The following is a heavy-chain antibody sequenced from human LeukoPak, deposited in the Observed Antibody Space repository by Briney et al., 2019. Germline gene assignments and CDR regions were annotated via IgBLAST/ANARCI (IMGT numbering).Heavy chain of an antibody. V-gene: IGHV3-33*01. D-gene: IGHD3-16*01. Sequence: GGSLRLSCAASGFTFSSYGMHWVRQAPGKGLEWVAVIWYDRSNKYYADSVKGRFTISRDNSKNTLYLQMNSLRAEDTAVYYCARVGVPLSFGGAFDIWGQGTMVTVFS. CDR3: ARVGVPLSFGGAFDI. J-gene: IGHJ3*02. CDR1: GFTFSSYG. CDR2: IWYDRSNK.